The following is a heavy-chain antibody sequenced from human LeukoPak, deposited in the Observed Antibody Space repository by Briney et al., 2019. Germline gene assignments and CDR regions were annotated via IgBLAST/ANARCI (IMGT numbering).Heavy chain of an antibody. J-gene: IGHJ5*02. Sequence: PSETLSLTCAVYGGSFSGYYWSWIRQPPGKGLEWIGEINHSGSTIYNPSLESRVTISVDTSKNRFSLKLTSVTAADTAVYYCARDAGRSPSRRCQFDPWGQGTLVTVSS. CDR2: INHSGST. CDR1: GGSFSGYY. V-gene: IGHV4-34*01. D-gene: IGHD1-14*01. CDR3: ARDAGRSPSRRCQFDP.